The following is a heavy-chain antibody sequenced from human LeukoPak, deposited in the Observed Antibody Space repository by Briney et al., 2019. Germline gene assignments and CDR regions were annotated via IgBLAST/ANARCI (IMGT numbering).Heavy chain of an antibody. Sequence: SETLSLTCTVSGGSISSGDYYWSWIRQPPGKGLEWIGYIYYSGSTYYNPSLKSRVTISVDTSKNQFSLKLSSVTAADTAVYYCARERESPFWSEWYFDLWGRGTLVTVSS. CDR2: IYYSGST. D-gene: IGHD3-3*01. CDR3: ARERESPFWSEWYFDL. J-gene: IGHJ2*01. V-gene: IGHV4-30-4*01. CDR1: GGSISSGDYY.